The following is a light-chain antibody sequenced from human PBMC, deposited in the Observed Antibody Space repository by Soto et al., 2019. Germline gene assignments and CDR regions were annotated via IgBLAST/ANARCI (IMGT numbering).Light chain of an antibody. CDR3: QQTYSSPWT. J-gene: IGKJ1*01. CDR2: KAS. CDR1: QSISNW. Sequence: DIQMTQSPSTLPASVGDRVTITCRASQSISNWLAWYQQKPGKAPKLMIYKASTLKSGVPSRFSGSGSGTDFTLTISSLQPEDVATYYCQQTYSSPWTFGQGTKVDIK. V-gene: IGKV1-5*03.